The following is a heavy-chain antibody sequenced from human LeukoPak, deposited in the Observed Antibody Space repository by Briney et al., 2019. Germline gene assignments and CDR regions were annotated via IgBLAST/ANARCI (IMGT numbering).Heavy chain of an antibody. CDR3: TTVGTTSPIAEEYFDY. CDR2: VKSKTDGGTT. J-gene: IGHJ4*02. D-gene: IGHD1-26*01. V-gene: IGHV3-15*01. Sequence: KPGGSLRLSCAASGFTFDNARMNWVRQAPGKGLEWVGRVKSKTDGGTTDYAAPVKGRFTISRDDSENTLFLQLNSLKTEDTALYYCTTVGTTSPIAEEYFDYWGQGTLVTVSS. CDR1: GFTFDNAR.